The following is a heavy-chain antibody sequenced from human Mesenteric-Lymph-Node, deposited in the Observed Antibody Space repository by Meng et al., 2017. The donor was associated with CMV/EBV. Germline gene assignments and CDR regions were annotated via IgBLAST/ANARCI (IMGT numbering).Heavy chain of an antibody. Sequence: GGSLRLSCAASGFTFSSYWMSWVRQAPGKGLEWVANIKQDGSEKYYVDSVKGRFTISRDNAKNSLYLQMNSLRAEDTALYYCAKDKHDFWSGYFANDAFDIWGQGTMVTVSS. D-gene: IGHD3-3*01. CDR1: GFTFSSYW. J-gene: IGHJ3*02. CDR2: IKQDGSEK. CDR3: AKDKHDFWSGYFANDAFDI. V-gene: IGHV3-7*03.